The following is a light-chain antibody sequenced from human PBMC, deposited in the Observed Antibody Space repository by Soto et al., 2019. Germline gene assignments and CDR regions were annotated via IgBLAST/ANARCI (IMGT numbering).Light chain of an antibody. CDR2: EVN. V-gene: IGLV2-18*02. Sequence: QSALTQPASVSGSPGQAITISCTGTSSDIGSYNRVSWYQQPPGTAPKLIIYEVNNRPSGVPDRFSGSKSGNTASLTISGLQAEDEADYYCNSCTTSITYVFGTGNKLTVL. J-gene: IGLJ1*01. CDR3: NSCTTSITYV. CDR1: SSDIGSYNR.